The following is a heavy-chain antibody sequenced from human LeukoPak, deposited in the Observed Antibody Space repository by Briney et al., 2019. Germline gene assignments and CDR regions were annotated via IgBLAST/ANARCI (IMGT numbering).Heavy chain of an antibody. CDR2: IIPIFGTA. CDR1: GGTFSTTT. CDR3: ARGSIRSNYGMDV. J-gene: IGHJ6*02. V-gene: IGHV1-69*01. Sequence: ASVKVSCKASGGTFSTTTINWVRQAPGQGLEWMGGIIPIFGTANYAQKFQGRVTITADESTSTAYMELSSLRSEDTAVYYCARGSIRSNYGMDVWGQGTTVTVSS.